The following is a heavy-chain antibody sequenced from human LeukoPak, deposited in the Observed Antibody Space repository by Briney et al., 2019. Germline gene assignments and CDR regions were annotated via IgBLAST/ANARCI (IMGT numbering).Heavy chain of an antibody. CDR2: IYPGDSDT. Sequence: GESLKISCKGSGYSFTSYWIGWVRQMPGKGLEWMGIIYPGDSDTRYSPSFQGQVTISADKSISTAYQQWSSLKAADTAMYYCARHRNIAAATYNWFDPWGQGTLVTVSS. D-gene: IGHD6-13*01. CDR3: ARHRNIAAATYNWFDP. CDR1: GYSFTSYW. V-gene: IGHV5-51*01. J-gene: IGHJ5*02.